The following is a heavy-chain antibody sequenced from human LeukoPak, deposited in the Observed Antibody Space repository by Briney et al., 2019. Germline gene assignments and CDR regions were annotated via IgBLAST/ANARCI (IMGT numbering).Heavy chain of an antibody. V-gene: IGHV4-39*07. D-gene: IGHD6-13*01. CDR2: IYYSGST. CDR3: ARVPPGIAAAGAFFDI. CDR1: GGSISSSSYY. J-gene: IGHJ3*02. Sequence: SETLSLTCTVSGGSISSSSYYWGWIRQPPGKGLEWIGSIYYSGSTYYNPSLKSRVTISVDTSKNQFSLKLSSVTAADTAVYYCARVPPGIAAAGAFFDIWGQGTMVTVSS.